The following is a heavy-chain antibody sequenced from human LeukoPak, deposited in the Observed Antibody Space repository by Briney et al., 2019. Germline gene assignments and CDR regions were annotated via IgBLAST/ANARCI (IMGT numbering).Heavy chain of an antibody. CDR3: ARVPQLLWFGEGGYYFDY. J-gene: IGHJ4*02. Sequence: ASVKVSCKASGYTLTSYGISWVRQAPGQGLEWMGGIIPIFGTANYAQKFQGRVTITADESTSTAYMELSSLRSEDTAVYYCARVPQLLWFGEGGYYFDYWGQGTLVTVSS. V-gene: IGHV1-69*13. D-gene: IGHD3-10*01. CDR1: GYTLTSYG. CDR2: IIPIFGTA.